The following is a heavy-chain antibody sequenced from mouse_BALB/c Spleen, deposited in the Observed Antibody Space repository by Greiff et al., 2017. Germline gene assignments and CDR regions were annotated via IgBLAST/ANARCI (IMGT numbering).Heavy chain of an antibody. Sequence: EVKLVESGGGLVKPGGSLKLSCAASGFTFSSYAMSWVRQSPEKRLEWVAEISSGGSYTYYPDTVTGRFTISRDNAKNTLYLEMSSLRSEDTAMYYCARGEITTWYFDVWGAGTTVTVSS. CDR2: ISSGGSYT. J-gene: IGHJ1*01. D-gene: IGHD2-4*01. CDR3: ARGEITTWYFDV. CDR1: GFTFSSYA. V-gene: IGHV5-9-4*01.